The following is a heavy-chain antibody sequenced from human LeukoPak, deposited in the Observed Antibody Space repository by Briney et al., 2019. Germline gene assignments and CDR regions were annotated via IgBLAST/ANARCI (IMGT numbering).Heavy chain of an antibody. J-gene: IGHJ4*02. V-gene: IGHV3-21*01. CDR1: GFTFSSYS. Sequence: GGSLRLSCAASGFTFSSYSMNWVRQAPGKGLEWVSSICSSGNYIYYADSVKGRFTISRDDAKNSLYLQMNSLRAEDTAVYYCARVRDSIFGVVSHEINYWGQGTLVTVSS. D-gene: IGHD3-3*02. CDR3: ARVRDSIFGVVSHEINY. CDR2: ICSSGNYI.